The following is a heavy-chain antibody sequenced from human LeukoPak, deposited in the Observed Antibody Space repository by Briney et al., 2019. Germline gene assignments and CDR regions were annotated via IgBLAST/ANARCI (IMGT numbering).Heavy chain of an antibody. V-gene: IGHV3-23*01. CDR3: AKGAASESTLDS. CDR2: ISYASDT. CDR1: GFIFRTSS. D-gene: IGHD2-15*01. J-gene: IGHJ4*02. Sequence: GGSLRLSCAASGFIFRTSSMTWVRQAPGKGLDCVSSISYASDTYYAGSVKGRFTISRDNSKNTLNLHIHSLRAEDMAVYYCAKGAASESTLDSWGEGHLVTVSS.